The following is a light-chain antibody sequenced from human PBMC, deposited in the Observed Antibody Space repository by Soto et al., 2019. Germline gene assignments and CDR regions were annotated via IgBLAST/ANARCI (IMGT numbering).Light chain of an antibody. CDR1: SSDVGTYNY. Sequence: QSVPTQPASVSGSPGQSITISCTGTSSDVGTYNYVSWYQHHPGKAPKLIIYEVSNRPSGVSNRFSGSKSGSTASLTISGLQAEDEADYHCTSYTRDTALVFGTGTKVTVL. CDR2: EVS. CDR3: TSYTRDTALV. V-gene: IGLV2-14*01. J-gene: IGLJ1*01.